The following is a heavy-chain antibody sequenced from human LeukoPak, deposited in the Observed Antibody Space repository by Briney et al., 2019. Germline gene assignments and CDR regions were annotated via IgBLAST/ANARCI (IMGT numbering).Heavy chain of an antibody. D-gene: IGHD2-2*01. J-gene: IGHJ5*02. CDR2: ISAYNGNT. CDR3: ARVLPPDIVVVPAAEGWFDP. Sequence: GASVKVSCKASGYTFTSYGISWVRQAPGQGLEWMGWISAYNGNTNYAQKLQGRVTMTTDTSTSTAYMELRGLRSDDTAVYYCARVLPPDIVVVPAAEGWFDPWGQGTLVTVSS. V-gene: IGHV1-18*01. CDR1: GYTFTSYG.